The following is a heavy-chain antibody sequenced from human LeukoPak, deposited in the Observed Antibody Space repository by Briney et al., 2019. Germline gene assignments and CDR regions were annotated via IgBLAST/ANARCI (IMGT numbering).Heavy chain of an antibody. V-gene: IGHV1-8*01. J-gene: IGHJ4*02. CDR3: ARAAKGDYYYDSSGYWR. D-gene: IGHD3-22*01. CDR2: MNPNSGNT. CDR1: GYTFTSYD. Sequence: ASVKVSCKASGYTFTSYDINWVRQATGQGLEWMGWMNPNSGNTGYAQKFQGRVTMTRNTSISTAYMELSSLRSEDTAVYYCARAAKGDYYYDSSGYWRWGQGTLVIVSS.